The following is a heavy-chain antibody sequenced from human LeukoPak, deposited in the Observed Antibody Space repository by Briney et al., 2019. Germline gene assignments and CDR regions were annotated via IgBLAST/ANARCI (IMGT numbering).Heavy chain of an antibody. CDR2: IYSDNT. V-gene: IGHV3-53*01. D-gene: IGHD4/OR15-4a*01. J-gene: IGHJ4*02. CDR1: GFTVSSNS. CDR3: ARRAGAYSHPYDY. Sequence: GGSLRLSCTVSGFTVSSNSMSWVRQAPGKGLEWVSFIYSDNTHYSDSVKGRFTISRDNSKNTLYLQMNSLRAEDAAVYYCARRAGAYSHPYDYWGQGTLVTVSS.